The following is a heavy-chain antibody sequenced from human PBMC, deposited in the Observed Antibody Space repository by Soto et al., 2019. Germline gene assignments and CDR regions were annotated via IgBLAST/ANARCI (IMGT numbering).Heavy chain of an antibody. CDR1: GYTFTSYG. CDR2: ISAYNGNT. V-gene: IGHV1-18*01. D-gene: IGHD3-22*01. Sequence: QVQLVQSGAAVKKPGASVNVSCKASGYTFTSYGVSWVRQAPGQGLAWMGWISAYNGNTNYAQELQGRLTMTTDTSTSTAYMELRSLRSDDTAVYYCARSYYYDSSGYYGFDPWGQGTLVTVSS. J-gene: IGHJ5*02. CDR3: ARSYYYDSSGYYGFDP.